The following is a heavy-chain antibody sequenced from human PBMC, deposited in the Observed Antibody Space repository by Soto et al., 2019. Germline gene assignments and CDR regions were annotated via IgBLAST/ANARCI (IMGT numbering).Heavy chain of an antibody. Sequence: QVQLVQSGAEVKKPGSSVKVSCKASGGTFSSYTISWVRQAPGQGLEWMGRIIPILGIANYAQKFQGRVTITADKSTSTAYMELSSLRSEDTAVYYCARAFAAAGTLGRNWFDPWGQGTLVTVSS. D-gene: IGHD6-13*01. CDR2: IIPILGIA. V-gene: IGHV1-69*02. J-gene: IGHJ5*02. CDR1: GGTFSSYT. CDR3: ARAFAAAGTLGRNWFDP.